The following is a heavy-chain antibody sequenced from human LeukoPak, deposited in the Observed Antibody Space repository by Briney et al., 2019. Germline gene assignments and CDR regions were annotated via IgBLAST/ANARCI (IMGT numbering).Heavy chain of an antibody. CDR2: ISGSGGST. Sequence: GGSLRLSCAASGFTFSGYAMSWVRQAPGKGLEWVSAISGSGGSTYYADSVKGRFTISRDNSKNTLYLQMNSLRAEDTAVYYCARWGLGPSFDYWGQGTLVTVSS. V-gene: IGHV3-23*01. CDR3: ARWGLGPSFDY. J-gene: IGHJ4*02. CDR1: GFTFSGYA. D-gene: IGHD1-26*01.